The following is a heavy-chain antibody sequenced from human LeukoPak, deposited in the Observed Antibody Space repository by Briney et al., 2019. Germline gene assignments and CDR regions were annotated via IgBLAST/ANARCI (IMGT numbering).Heavy chain of an antibody. CDR2: IYSGGST. CDR1: GFTVSSNY. D-gene: IGHD2-21*02. CDR3: AKVMGYCGVDCYPDY. J-gene: IGHJ4*02. Sequence: GGSLRLSCAASGFTVSSNYMSWVRQAPGKGLEWVSVIYSGGSTYYADSVKGRFTISRDNSKNTLYLQMNSLRADDSALYYCAKVMGYCGVDCYPDYWGQGSLVTVSS. V-gene: IGHV3-66*01.